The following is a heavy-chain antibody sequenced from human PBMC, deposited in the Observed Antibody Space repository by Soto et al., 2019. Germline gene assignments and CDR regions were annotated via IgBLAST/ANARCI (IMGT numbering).Heavy chain of an antibody. Sequence: QVQLVESGGGVVRPGRSLRLTCAASGFTFRNYGMHWVRQAPGKGLEWVAVISHDGTDKYYADSMKGRFIISRDNSENTLFLNMNSLKPEDTAVYYCSKENPHPVHDYWGQGTLVTVSS. CDR2: ISHDGTDK. CDR3: SKENPHPVHDY. J-gene: IGHJ4*02. V-gene: IGHV3-30*18. CDR1: GFTFRNYG.